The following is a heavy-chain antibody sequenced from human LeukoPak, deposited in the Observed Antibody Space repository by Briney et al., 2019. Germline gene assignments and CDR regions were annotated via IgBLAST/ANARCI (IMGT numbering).Heavy chain of an antibody. CDR2: IIPILGIA. J-gene: IGHJ4*02. CDR3: ARDIRGIAAAGTGY. CDR1: GGTFSNYA. Sequence: GASVKVSCKASGGTFSNYAISWVRQAPGQGLEWMGRIIPILGIANYAQKFQGRVTITADKSTSTAYMELSSLRSEDTAVYYCARDIRGIAAAGTGYWGQGTLVTVSS. D-gene: IGHD6-13*01. V-gene: IGHV1-69*04.